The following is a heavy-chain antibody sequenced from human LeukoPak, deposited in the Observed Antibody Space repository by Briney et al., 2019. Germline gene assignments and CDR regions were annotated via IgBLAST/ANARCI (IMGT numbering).Heavy chain of an antibody. J-gene: IGHJ4*02. Sequence: SETLSLTCTVSGGSISSSSYYWGWIRQPPGKGLEWIGSIYYSGSTYYNPSLKSRVTISVDTSKNQFSLKLSSVTAADTAVYYCARDREMATINGYYFDYWGQGTLVTVSS. CDR3: ARDREMATINGYYFDY. V-gene: IGHV4-39*02. D-gene: IGHD5-24*01. CDR1: GGSISSSSYY. CDR2: IYYSGST.